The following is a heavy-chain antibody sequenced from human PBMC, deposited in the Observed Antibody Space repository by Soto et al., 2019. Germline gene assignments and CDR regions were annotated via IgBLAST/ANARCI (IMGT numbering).Heavy chain of an antibody. J-gene: IGHJ6*03. V-gene: IGHV4-31*03. Sequence: SETLSLTCNVSRGSISSGNYYWSWIRQHPGKGLEWIGYIYYSGSTYYNPSLKSRVTISVDTSKNQFSLKLSSVTAADTAVYYCAREDIVVVPAAVDYLGYYYYMDVWGKGTTVTVSS. D-gene: IGHD2-2*01. CDR2: IYYSGST. CDR3: AREDIVVVPAAVDYLGYYYYMDV. CDR1: RGSISSGNYY.